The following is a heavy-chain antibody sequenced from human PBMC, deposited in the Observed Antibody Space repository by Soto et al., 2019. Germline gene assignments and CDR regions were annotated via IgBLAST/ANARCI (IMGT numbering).Heavy chain of an antibody. J-gene: IGHJ4*02. D-gene: IGHD3-16*02. CDR2: IGAYNGNT. Sequence: QVQLVQSGAEVKKPGASVKVSCKASGYTFTSYGISWVRQAPGQGLEWMGWIGAYNGNTNYAQKLQGRVTMTTETSPSTAYMELRSLRSDDTAVYYCAISMITFGGVIEPYYFDYWGQGTLVTVSS. V-gene: IGHV1-18*01. CDR3: AISMITFGGVIEPYYFDY. CDR1: GYTFTSYG.